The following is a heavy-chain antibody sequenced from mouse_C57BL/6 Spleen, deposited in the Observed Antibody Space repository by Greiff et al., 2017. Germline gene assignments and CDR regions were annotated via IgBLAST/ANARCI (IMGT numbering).Heavy chain of an antibody. CDR3: ARARLFITTVVDYFDY. J-gene: IGHJ2*01. D-gene: IGHD1-1*01. CDR1: GYTFTDYN. Sequence: EVQLQESGPELVKPGASVKIPCKASGYTFTDYNMDWVKQSHGKSLEWIGDINPNNGGTIYNQKFKGKATLTVDKSSSTAYMELRSLTSEDTAVYYCARARLFITTVVDYFDYWGQGTTLTVSS. CDR2: INPNNGGT. V-gene: IGHV1-18*01.